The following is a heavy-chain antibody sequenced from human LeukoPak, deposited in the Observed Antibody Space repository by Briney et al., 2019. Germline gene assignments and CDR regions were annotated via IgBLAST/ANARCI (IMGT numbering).Heavy chain of an antibody. D-gene: IGHD5-18*01. CDR2: INPNSGGT. CDR3: ARGGYSYGAFDY. V-gene: IGHV1-2*06. J-gene: IGHJ4*02. Sequence: ASVKVSCTASGYTFTGYYMHWVRQAPGQGLEWMGRINPNSGGTNYAQKFQGRVTMTRDTSISTAYMELSRLRSDDTAVYYCARGGYSYGAFDYWGQGTLVTVSS. CDR1: GYTFTGYY.